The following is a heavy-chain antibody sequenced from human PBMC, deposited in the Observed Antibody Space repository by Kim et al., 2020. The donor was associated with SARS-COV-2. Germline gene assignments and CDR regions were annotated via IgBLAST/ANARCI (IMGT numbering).Heavy chain of an antibody. CDR1: GYTFTSYG. J-gene: IGHJ3*02. CDR2: ISAYNGNT. CDR3: ARDHYGDYVEGQFLWVPEQDAFDI. Sequence: ASVKVSCKASGYTFTSYGISWVRQAPGQGLEWMGWISAYNGNTNYAQKLQGRVTMTTDTSTSTAYMELRSLRSDDTAVYYCARDHYGDYVEGQFLWVPEQDAFDIWGQGTMVTVSS. V-gene: IGHV1-18*01. D-gene: IGHD4-17*01.